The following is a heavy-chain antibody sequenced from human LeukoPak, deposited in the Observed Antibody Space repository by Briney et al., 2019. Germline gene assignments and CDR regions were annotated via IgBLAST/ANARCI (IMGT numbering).Heavy chain of an antibody. Sequence: SPVKVSCKASGGTFSSYAISWVRQAPGQGLEWMGGIIPIFGTANYAQKFQGRVTITADESTSTAYMELSSLRSEDTAVYYCASGYYDSSGGNWFDPWGQGTLVTVSS. V-gene: IGHV1-69*01. CDR1: GGTFSSYA. J-gene: IGHJ5*02. CDR2: IIPIFGTA. CDR3: ASGYYDSSGGNWFDP. D-gene: IGHD3-22*01.